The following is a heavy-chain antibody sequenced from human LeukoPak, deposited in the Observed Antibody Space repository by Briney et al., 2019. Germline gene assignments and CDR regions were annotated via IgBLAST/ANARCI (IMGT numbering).Heavy chain of an antibody. CDR2: IYYSGST. CDR1: GGSISSSSYY. D-gene: IGHD3-3*01. CDR3: ARDLYYDFWSGYYKANWFDP. J-gene: IGHJ5*02. V-gene: IGHV4-39*07. Sequence: SETLSLTCTVSGGSISSSSYYWGWIRQPPGKGLEWIGSIYYSGSTYYNPSLKSRVTISVDTSKNQFSLKLSSVTAADTAVYYCARDLYYDFWSGYYKANWFDPWGQGTLVTVSS.